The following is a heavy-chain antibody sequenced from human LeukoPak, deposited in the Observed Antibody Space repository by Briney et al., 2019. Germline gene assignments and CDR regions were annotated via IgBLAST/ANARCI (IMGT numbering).Heavy chain of an antibody. CDR1: GGSISSGSYY. D-gene: IGHD6-19*01. Sequence: PSETLSLTCTVSGGSISSGSYYWSWIRQPAGKGLEWIGRIYTSGSTNYNPSLKSRVTISVDTSKNQFSLKLSSVTAADTAVYYCARVSSEGQQWLVLWNYYYGTDVWGQGTTVTVSS. CDR3: ARVSSEGQQWLVLWNYYYGTDV. CDR2: IYTSGST. V-gene: IGHV4-61*02. J-gene: IGHJ6*02.